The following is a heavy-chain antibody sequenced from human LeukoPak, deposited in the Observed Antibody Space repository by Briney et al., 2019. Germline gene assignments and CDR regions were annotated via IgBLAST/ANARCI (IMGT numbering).Heavy chain of an antibody. D-gene: IGHD6-19*01. CDR3: ARGAVGGPFDS. V-gene: IGHV3-21*01. CDR2: ISSSASLI. CDR1: GFTFSSYS. J-gene: IGHJ4*02. Sequence: PGGSLRLSCAASGFTFSSYSMNWVRQAPGKGLEWVSFISSSASLIYYADSVRGRFTISRDNAKNSLYLQMNSLRAEDTAVYYCARGAVGGPFDSWGQGTLVTVSS.